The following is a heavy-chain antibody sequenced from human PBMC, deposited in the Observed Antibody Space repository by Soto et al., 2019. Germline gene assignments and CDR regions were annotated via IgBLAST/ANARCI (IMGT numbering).Heavy chain of an antibody. CDR2: IYYSGST. D-gene: IGHD3-22*01. Sequence: PSETLSLTCTVSGGSISSGGYYWSWIRQHPGKGLEWIGYIYYSGSTYYNPSLKSRVTISVDTSKNQFSLKLSSVTAADTAVYYCAGDRDYYDSSGYYPIWGQGTMVTVSS. CDR3: AGDRDYYDSSGYYPI. CDR1: GGSISSGGYY. V-gene: IGHV4-31*03. J-gene: IGHJ3*02.